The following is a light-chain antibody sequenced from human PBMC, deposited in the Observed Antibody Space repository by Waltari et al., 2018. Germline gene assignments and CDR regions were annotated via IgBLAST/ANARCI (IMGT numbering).Light chain of an antibody. Sequence: SYELTQPPSVSVSPAQTARITCSGDALAKQYSYWYQQKPGQAPVLVIYKDTERPSGIPELFSGSTSGTTVTLTISGAQAEDEADYYWQSADSSGTYVVLGGGTKLTVL. CDR2: KDT. CDR3: QSADSSGTYVV. V-gene: IGLV3-25*03. J-gene: IGLJ2*01. CDR1: ALAKQY.